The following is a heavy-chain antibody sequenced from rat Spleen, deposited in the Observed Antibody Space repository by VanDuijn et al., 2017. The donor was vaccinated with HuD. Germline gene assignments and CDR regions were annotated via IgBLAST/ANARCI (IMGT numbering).Heavy chain of an antibody. CDR2: IWKGGST. J-gene: IGHJ2*01. CDR3: VRHDYYFDY. Sequence: QVQLKESGPGLVQPSQTLSLTCTVSGLSLTSYTVSWVRQPPGQGLAWVGAIWKGGSTDYNSTLKSRLSISRDTSKNQVFLKMNSLQIDDTATYYCVRHDYYFDYWGQGVMVTVSS. CDR1: GLSLTSYT. V-gene: IGHV2-15*01. D-gene: IGHD1-6*01.